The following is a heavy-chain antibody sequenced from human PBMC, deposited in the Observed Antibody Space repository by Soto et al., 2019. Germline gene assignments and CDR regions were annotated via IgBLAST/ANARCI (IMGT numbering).Heavy chain of an antibody. D-gene: IGHD1-26*01. V-gene: IGHV4-59*12. CDR1: GGSISSYY. Sequence: PSETLSLTCTVSGGSISSYYWSWIRQPPGKGLEWIGYIYYSGSTSYNSSLKSRVTISVDTSKNQFSLKLSSVTAADTAVYYCATYSGSYHYFDYWGQGMLVTVSS. CDR2: IYYSGST. J-gene: IGHJ4*02. CDR3: ATYSGSYHYFDY.